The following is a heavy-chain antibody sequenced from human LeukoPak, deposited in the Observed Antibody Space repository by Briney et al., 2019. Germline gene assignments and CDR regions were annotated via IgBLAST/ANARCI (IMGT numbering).Heavy chain of an antibody. Sequence: GGSLRLSCAASGFTFDDYGMSWVRQAPGKGLELVSGINWNGGNTGYADSVKGGFTISRDNDKNSLYLQMNSLRAEDTALYYCAGAYSGYENYYYYYYMDVWGKGTTVTVSS. J-gene: IGHJ6*03. CDR2: INWNGGNT. CDR3: AGAYSGYENYYYYYYMDV. D-gene: IGHD5-12*01. V-gene: IGHV3-20*04. CDR1: GFTFDDYG.